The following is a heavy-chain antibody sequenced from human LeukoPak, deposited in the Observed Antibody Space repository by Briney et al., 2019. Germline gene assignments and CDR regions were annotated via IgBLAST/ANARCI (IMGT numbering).Heavy chain of an antibody. D-gene: IGHD3-10*01. J-gene: IGHJ4*02. CDR1: GGSFSGYY. Sequence: PSETLSLTCAVYGGSFSGYYWSWIRQPPGKGLEWIGEINHSGSTNYNPSLKSRVTISVDTSKNQFSLKLSSVTAADTAVYYCARAGDMVRGVGEIDYWGQGTLVTVSS. CDR2: INHSGST. CDR3: ARAGDMVRGVGEIDY. V-gene: IGHV4-34*01.